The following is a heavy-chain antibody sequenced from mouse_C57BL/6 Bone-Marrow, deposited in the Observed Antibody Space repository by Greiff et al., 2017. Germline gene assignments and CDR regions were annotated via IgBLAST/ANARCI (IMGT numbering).Heavy chain of an antibody. J-gene: IGHJ3*01. Sequence: QVQLQQSGAELVRPGTSVKVSCKASGYAFTNYLLEWVKQRPGQGLECIGEINPGSGGTNYNEQFKGTATPSDDKSSSNAYMQHSGLTSEDSTVYFCARGNYDGFAYWGQGTLVTVSA. CDR3: ARGNYDGFAY. D-gene: IGHD2-4*01. CDR1: GYAFTNYL. CDR2: INPGSGGT. V-gene: IGHV1-54*01.